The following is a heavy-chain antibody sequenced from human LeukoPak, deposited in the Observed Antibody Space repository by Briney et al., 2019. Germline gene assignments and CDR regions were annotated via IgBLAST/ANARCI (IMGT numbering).Heavy chain of an antibody. CDR1: GFTFSSYT. CDR2: ISSSSSYI. Sequence: GGSLRLSCAASGFTFSSYTVNWVRQVPGKGLEWVSSISSSSSYIYYSDSVKGRFTISRDNAKNSLYLQMNSLRAEDTAVYYCARDLDSVAFFWGQGTLVTVSS. V-gene: IGHV3-21*01. CDR3: ARDLDSVAFF. D-gene: IGHD1-1*01. J-gene: IGHJ4*02.